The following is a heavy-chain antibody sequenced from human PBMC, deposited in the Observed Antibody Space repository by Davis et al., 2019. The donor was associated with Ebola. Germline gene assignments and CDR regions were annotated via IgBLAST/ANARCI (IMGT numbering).Heavy chain of an antibody. D-gene: IGHD2/OR15-2a*01. V-gene: IGHV1-2*02. CDR1: GYIFNGYY. J-gene: IGHJ4*02. Sequence: ASVKVSCKASGYIFNGYYLHWLRQPPGQGLEWMGWINPNNGATKYAQNFQGRLTLTRDGTTTTGYMDLSGLTSADTAVYFFARSFYDWIAVAYWGQGTLVTVSS. CDR3: ARSFYDWIAVAY. CDR2: INPNNGAT.